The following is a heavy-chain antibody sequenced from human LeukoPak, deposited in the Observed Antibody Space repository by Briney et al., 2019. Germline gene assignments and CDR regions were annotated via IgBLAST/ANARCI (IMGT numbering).Heavy chain of an antibody. CDR1: GYSFTSYW. Sequence: GESSRISCKGSGYSFTSYWISWVRQMPGKGLEWMGRIGPSDSYTNYSPSFQGHVTISTDKSISTAFLQWSSLKASDTAMDYCARWVTDFDYWDQGTMVTVPS. D-gene: IGHD2-21*02. V-gene: IGHV5-10-1*01. CDR2: IGPSDSYT. CDR3: ARWVTDFDY. J-gene: IGHJ4*02.